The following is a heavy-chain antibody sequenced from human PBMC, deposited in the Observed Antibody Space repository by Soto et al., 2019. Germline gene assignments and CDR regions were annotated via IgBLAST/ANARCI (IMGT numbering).Heavy chain of an antibody. CDR3: TTDDPINRS. CDR2: ISGRDGRT. Sequence: GGSLRLSCAASGFTFSSYAMSWVRQAPGKGLEWVSLISGRDGRTYYADSVKGRFTISRDDSKNTLYLQLNSLRTEDTAVYYCTTDDPINRSWGQGTLVTVSS. V-gene: IGHV3-23*01. J-gene: IGHJ5*02. CDR1: GFTFSSYA.